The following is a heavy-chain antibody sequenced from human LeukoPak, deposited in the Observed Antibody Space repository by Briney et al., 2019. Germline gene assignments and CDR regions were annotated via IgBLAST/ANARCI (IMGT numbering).Heavy chain of an antibody. J-gene: IGHJ4*02. Sequence: GGSLRLSCAASGFTFSDYYMSWIRQAPRKGLEWGSYISSSGSTIYYADSVKGRFTMSRDNSKNTLDLQMNSLRAEDTAVYYCAKGHYGDSDYWGQGTLVTVSS. CDR2: ISSSGSTI. CDR1: GFTFSDYY. V-gene: IGHV3-11*01. CDR3: AKGHYGDSDY. D-gene: IGHD4-17*01.